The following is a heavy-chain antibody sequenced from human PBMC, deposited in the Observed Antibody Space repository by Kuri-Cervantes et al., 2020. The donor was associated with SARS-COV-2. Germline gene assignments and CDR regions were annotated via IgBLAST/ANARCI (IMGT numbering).Heavy chain of an antibody. Sequence: GESLKISCAASGFTFNNYAMHWVRQTPGEGLEWVAITSYDGSTKYYADSVKGRFTISRDNSKNTLYLQMNNLRGEDTAVYFCARGRVGVQDFWDQGTLVTVSS. CDR3: ARGRVGVQDF. J-gene: IGHJ4*02. CDR1: GFTFNNYA. CDR2: TSYDGSTK. D-gene: IGHD2-21*01. V-gene: IGHV3-30-3*01.